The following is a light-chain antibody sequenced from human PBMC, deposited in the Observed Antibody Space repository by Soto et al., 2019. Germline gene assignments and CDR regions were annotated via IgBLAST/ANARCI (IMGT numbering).Light chain of an antibody. Sequence: DIHITQSPSTLSASVGDRVTITCRASQSISSRLAWYQQKPGKAPKVLIYDASTLESGVPSRFSGSGSGTDFTLTISSLQPDDFATYYCQQCDTYLATFGQGTKVDIK. CDR2: DAS. J-gene: IGKJ2*01. V-gene: IGKV1-5*01. CDR3: QQCDTYLAT. CDR1: QSISSR.